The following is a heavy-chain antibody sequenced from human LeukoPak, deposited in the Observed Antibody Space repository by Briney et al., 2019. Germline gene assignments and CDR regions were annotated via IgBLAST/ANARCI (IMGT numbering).Heavy chain of an antibody. Sequence: ESGPTLVKPPQTLTVTCTFSGFSVSTPGVGVGWIRQPPGKALEWLSLIYWNDDKRYSPSLKSRLTITKDTSKNQVVLTMTNMDPVDTATYYCAARMYSGWPDVFDIWGQGTMVTVSS. CDR2: IYWNDDK. V-gene: IGHV2-5*01. J-gene: IGHJ3*02. CDR3: AARMYSGWPDVFDI. CDR1: GFSVSTPGVG. D-gene: IGHD6-19*01.